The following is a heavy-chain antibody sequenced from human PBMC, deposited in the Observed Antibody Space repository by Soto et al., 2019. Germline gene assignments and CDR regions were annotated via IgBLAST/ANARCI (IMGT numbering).Heavy chain of an antibody. V-gene: IGHV4-59*08. CDR1: GGSISSYY. CDR3: ARRRPVPGKTIFDY. CDR2: IYYSGST. Sequence: QVQLQESGPGLVKPSETLSLTCTVSGGSISSYYWSWIRQPPGKGLEWIGYIYYSGSTNYNPSLKRRVTKSVDTSKNQFSLKLSSVTAADTAVYYCARRRPVPGKTIFDYWGPGTLVTVSS. D-gene: IGHD6-19*01. J-gene: IGHJ4*02.